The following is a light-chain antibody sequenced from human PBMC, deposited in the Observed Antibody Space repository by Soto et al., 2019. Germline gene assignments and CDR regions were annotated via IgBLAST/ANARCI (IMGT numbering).Light chain of an antibody. CDR3: AAWDDSLNGPV. CDR2: SNT. V-gene: IGLV1-44*01. J-gene: IGLJ2*01. Sequence: QSVLTQPPSASGTPGQRVTISCSGSSSNIGSNTVNWYQQLPGTAPKLLIYSNTRRPSGVPDRFSGSKSGTSASLAISRLQSEDEAGYYCAAWDDSLNGPVFGGGTKLTVL. CDR1: SSNIGSNT.